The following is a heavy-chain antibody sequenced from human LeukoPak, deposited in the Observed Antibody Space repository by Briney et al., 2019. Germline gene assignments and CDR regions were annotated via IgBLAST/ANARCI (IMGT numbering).Heavy chain of an antibody. V-gene: IGHV4-59*01. D-gene: IGHD3-22*01. CDR2: IYYSGST. Sequence: SETLSLTCTVSGGSISSYYWSWIRQPPGKGLEWIGYIYYSGSTNYNPSLKSRVTISVDTSKNQFSLKLSSVTAADTAVYYCARARYYYDSSGYYYGYYFDYWGQGTLVTVSS. J-gene: IGHJ4*02. CDR1: GGSISSYY. CDR3: ARARYYYDSSGYYYGYYFDY.